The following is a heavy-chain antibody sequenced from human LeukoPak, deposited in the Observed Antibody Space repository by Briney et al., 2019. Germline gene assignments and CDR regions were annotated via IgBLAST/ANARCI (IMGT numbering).Heavy chain of an antibody. CDR3: ARDPVAAAGNYYYYYGMDV. Sequence: SQTLSLTCAISGDSVSSNSAAWNWIRQSPSRGLEWLGRTYYRSKWYNDYAVSVKSRITINPDASKNQFSLQLNSVTPEDTAVYYCARDPVAAAGNYYYYYGMDVWGQGTTVTVSS. CDR1: GDSVSSNSAA. V-gene: IGHV6-1*01. CDR2: TYYRSKWYN. J-gene: IGHJ6*02. D-gene: IGHD6-13*01.